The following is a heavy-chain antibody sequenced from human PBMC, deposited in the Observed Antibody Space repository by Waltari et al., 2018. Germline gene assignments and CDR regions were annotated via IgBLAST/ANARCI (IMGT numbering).Heavy chain of an antibody. J-gene: IGHJ2*01. CDR3: ARRGVVRGYFDL. Sequence: QLQLQESGPGLVKPSETLSLTCTVSGGSISSSRYYWGWIRQPPGKGLEWIGSIYYSGSTYYNPSLKSRVTISVDTSKNQFSLKLSSVTAADTAVYYCARRGVVRGYFDLWGRGTLVTVSS. V-gene: IGHV4-39*01. CDR2: IYYSGST. D-gene: IGHD3-3*01. CDR1: GGSISSSRYY.